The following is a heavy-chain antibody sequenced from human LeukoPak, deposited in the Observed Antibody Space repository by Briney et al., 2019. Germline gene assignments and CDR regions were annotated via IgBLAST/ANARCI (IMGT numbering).Heavy chain of an antibody. CDR1: GFTFSSHG. CDR2: IIPSGHTT. Sequence: PGGSLRLSCAASGFTFSSHGMNWVRQAPGKGLEWVSGIIPSGHTTYYADSVRGRFTISRDNSRNTLYLQMNSLRAEDTALYYCAKGRRFGELTTVAFDIWGQGTMVTVSS. V-gene: IGHV3-23*01. CDR3: AKGRRFGELTTVAFDI. J-gene: IGHJ3*02. D-gene: IGHD3-10*01.